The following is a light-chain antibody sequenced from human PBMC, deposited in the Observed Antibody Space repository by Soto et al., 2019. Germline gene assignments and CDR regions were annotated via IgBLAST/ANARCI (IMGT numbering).Light chain of an antibody. Sequence: QSALAQPPSASGSPGQSVTISCTGTSSDVGAYNYVSWYQQHRGKAPKLIISDVSQRPSAIPDRFSGYKSGNTASLTVSGLQAEDEAVDYYNSLAGSAHVVFGGGTELTVL. CDR3: NSLAGSAHVV. CDR2: DVS. CDR1: SSDVGAYNY. V-gene: IGLV2-8*01. J-gene: IGLJ2*01.